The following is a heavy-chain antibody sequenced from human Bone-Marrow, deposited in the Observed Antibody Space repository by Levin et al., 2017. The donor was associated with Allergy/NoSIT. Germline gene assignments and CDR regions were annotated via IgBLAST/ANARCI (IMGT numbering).Heavy chain of an antibody. CDR2: IYPGDSDT. CDR3: ARHDSTGYFHGMTPGGPDH. J-gene: IGHJ5*02. D-gene: IGHD3-22*01. Sequence: GESLKISCQASGYTFTNNWIGWVRQMPGKGLEWMGIIYPGDSDTRYSPSFQGRVTISADKSLSTAYVQWSSLKASDTAKYYCARHDSTGYFHGMTPGGPDHWGQGTLVTVSS. CDR1: GYTFTNNW. V-gene: IGHV5-51*01.